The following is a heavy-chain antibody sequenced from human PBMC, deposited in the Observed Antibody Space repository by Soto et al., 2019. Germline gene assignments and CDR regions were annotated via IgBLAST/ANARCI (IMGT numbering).Heavy chain of an antibody. D-gene: IGHD2-2*01. V-gene: IGHV1-69*04. CDR1: GGTFSSYT. J-gene: IGHJ1*01. CDR2: IIPILGIA. CDR3: ARDSQDPYCSSTSCYAPEYFQH. Sequence: SVKVSCKASGGTFSSYTISWVRQAPGQGLEWMGRIIPILGIANYAQKFQGRVTITADKSTSTAYMELSSLRSEDTAVYYCARDSQDPYCSSTSCYAPEYFQHWGQGTLVTVS.